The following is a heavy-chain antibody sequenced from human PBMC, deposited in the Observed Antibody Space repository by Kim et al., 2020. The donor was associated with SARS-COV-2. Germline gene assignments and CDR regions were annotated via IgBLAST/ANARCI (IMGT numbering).Heavy chain of an antibody. CDR3: ARALFGDWLRLESRDY. J-gene: IGHJ4*02. D-gene: IGHD5-12*01. Sequence: SVKGRFTISRDNAKNSLYLQVNSLRAEDTAVYYCARALFGDWLRLESRDYWGQVSLVTVSS. V-gene: IGHV3-48*03.